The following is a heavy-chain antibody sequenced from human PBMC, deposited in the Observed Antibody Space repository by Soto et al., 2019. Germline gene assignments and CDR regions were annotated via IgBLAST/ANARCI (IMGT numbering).Heavy chain of an antibody. V-gene: IGHV3-21*01. D-gene: IGHD5-18*01. CDR3: ARDRTAIQRYMDV. CDR1: GFTFSSYS. J-gene: IGHJ6*03. Sequence: EVQLVESGGGLVKPGGSLRLSCAASGFTFSSYSMNWVRQAPGKGLEWVSSISSSSSYIYYADSVKGRFTISRDNAKNSLSLKMNSLRAEDTAVYYCARDRTAIQRYMDVWGKGTTVTVSS. CDR2: ISSSSSYI.